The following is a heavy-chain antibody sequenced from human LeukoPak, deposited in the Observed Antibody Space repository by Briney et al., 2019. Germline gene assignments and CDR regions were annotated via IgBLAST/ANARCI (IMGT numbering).Heavy chain of an antibody. J-gene: IGHJ4*02. CDR2: ISSSSSYI. CDR3: AREIGSTVYFDY. CDR1: GFTFSSYS. V-gene: IGHV3-21*01. D-gene: IGHD2-2*01. Sequence: PGGSLRLSCAASGFTFSSYSMNWVRQAPGKGLEWVSSISSSSSYIYYADSVKGRFTISRDNAKNSLYLQMNSLRAKDTAVYYCAREIGSTVYFDYWGQGTLVTVSS.